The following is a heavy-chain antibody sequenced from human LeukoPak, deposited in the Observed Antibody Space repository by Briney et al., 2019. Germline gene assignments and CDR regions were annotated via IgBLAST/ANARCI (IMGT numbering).Heavy chain of an antibody. D-gene: IGHD1-1*01. CDR3: AKDGERGRAANFDY. J-gene: IGHJ4*02. CDR1: GFTFSSYA. V-gene: IGHV3-23*01. CDR2: ISGSGGRT. Sequence: GGSLRLSCAASGFTFSSYAMSWVRQAPGKGLEWVSGISGSGGRTYYADSVKGRFTISRDNSKNTVYMQMNSLRAEDTAIYYCAKDGERGRAANFDYWGQGTLVTVSS.